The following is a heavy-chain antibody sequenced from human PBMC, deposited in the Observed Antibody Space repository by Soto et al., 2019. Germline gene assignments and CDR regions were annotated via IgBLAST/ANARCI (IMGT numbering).Heavy chain of an antibody. CDR3: AKSARSPLLNF. D-gene: IGHD3-10*01. V-gene: IGHV3-30*02. CDR2: VWYDGSNK. Sequence: PGGSLRLSCAASGFTFSSYGMHWVRQAPGKGLEWVAVVWYDGSNKYYADSVKGRFTISRDNSKNTLYLQMNSLRAEDTAVYYYAKSARSPLLNFWDQRTLVTVSS. J-gene: IGHJ4*01. CDR1: GFTFSSYG.